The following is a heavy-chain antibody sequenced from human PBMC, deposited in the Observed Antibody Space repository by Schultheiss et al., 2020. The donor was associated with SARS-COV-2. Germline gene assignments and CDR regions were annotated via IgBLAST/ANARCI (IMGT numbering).Heavy chain of an antibody. Sequence: SETLSLTCAVSGYSISSGYYWGWIRQPPGKGLEWIGEIYHSGSTNYNPSLKSRVTISVDKSKNQFSLKLSSVTAADTAVYYCARVVWYGDYGGYYYYYMDVWGKGTTVTVSS. D-gene: IGHD4-17*01. CDR1: GYSISSGYY. CDR2: IYHSGST. CDR3: ARVVWYGDYGGYYYYYMDV. J-gene: IGHJ6*03. V-gene: IGHV4-38-2*01.